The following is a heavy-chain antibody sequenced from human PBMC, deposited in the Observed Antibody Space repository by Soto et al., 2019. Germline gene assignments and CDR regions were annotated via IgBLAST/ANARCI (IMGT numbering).Heavy chain of an antibody. CDR1: GFTFSSYG. J-gene: IGHJ4*02. V-gene: IGHV3-33*01. Sequence: GGSLRLSCAASGFTFSSYGMHWVRQAPGKGLEWVAVIWYDGSNKYYADSVKGRFTISRDNSKNTLYLQMNSLRAEDTAVYYCASGTRLRPLFFDYWGQGTLVTVSS. CDR2: IWYDGSNK. D-gene: IGHD1-1*01. CDR3: ASGTRLRPLFFDY.